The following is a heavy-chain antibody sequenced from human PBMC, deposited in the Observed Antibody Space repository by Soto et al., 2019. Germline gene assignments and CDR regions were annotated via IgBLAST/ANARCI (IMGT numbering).Heavy chain of an antibody. CDR3: AKRHGDYLNGMDV. V-gene: IGHV3-23*01. CDR1: GFTFSDDG. Sequence: EVQLLESGGDSVQPGGSLRLSCVASGFTFSDDGMSWVRQAPGRGLEWVSAISGSGGSTIYADSVKGRFTISRDSSKNTLYLQMNTLRAEETAIYYFAKRHGDYLNGMDVWGQGTTVTVSS. J-gene: IGHJ6*02. D-gene: IGHD4-17*01. CDR2: ISGSGGST.